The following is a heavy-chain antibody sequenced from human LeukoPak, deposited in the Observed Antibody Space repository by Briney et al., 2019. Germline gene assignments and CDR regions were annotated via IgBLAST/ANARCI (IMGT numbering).Heavy chain of an antibody. CDR2: ISSNGGST. J-gene: IGHJ4*02. CDR3: VKGGVAVAAVFDY. V-gene: IGHV3-64D*06. Sequence: GGSLRLSCSASGFTFSSYAMHWVRQAPGEGLEYVSAISSNGGSTYYADSVKGRFTISRDNSKNTLYLQMSSLRAEDTAVYYCVKGGVAVAAVFDYWGQGTLVTVSS. D-gene: IGHD6-19*01. CDR1: GFTFSSYA.